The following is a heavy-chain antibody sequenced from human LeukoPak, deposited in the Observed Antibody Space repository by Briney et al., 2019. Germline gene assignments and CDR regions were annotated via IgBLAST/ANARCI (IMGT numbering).Heavy chain of an antibody. Sequence: PPETLSLTCAVYGWSFRDYYWNWIRQPPGKGLEWIGEIHPSGITNYNPSLMSRVTISEDTAKNQFSLKLSPVTAADTAVYYCARGTDAKKVGYWGQGGLVTVSS. CDR1: GWSFRDYY. J-gene: IGHJ4*02. V-gene: IGHV4-34*01. CDR2: IHPSGIT. CDR3: ARGTDAKKVGY.